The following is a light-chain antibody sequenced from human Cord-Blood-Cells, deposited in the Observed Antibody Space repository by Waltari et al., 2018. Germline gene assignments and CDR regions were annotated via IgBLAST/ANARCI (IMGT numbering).Light chain of an antibody. CDR3: QQSYSTPLT. J-gene: IGKJ4*01. V-gene: IGKV1-39*01. CDR2: AAS. CDR1: QSISSY. Sequence: DIQMTQYPYSLSASVGDRVTITCRASQSISSYLNWYQQKPGKAPKLLIYAASSLQSGVPSRFSGSGSGTAFTLTISSLQPEDFATYYCQQSYSTPLTFGGGTKVEIK.